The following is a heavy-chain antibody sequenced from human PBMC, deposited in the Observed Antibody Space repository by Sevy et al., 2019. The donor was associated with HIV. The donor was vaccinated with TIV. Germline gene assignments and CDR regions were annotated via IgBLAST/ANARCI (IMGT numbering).Heavy chain of an antibody. J-gene: IGHJ3*02. V-gene: IGHV1-2*06. CDR3: VREDNNAPRILLSFDM. Sequence: ASVKVSCKTTGYIFSDYNMHWVRQAPGQGLEWMALINPNSGVTIYAQKFRGRVSLTRDMSMSTAYMELSALTSDDTAVYYCVREDNNAPRILLSFDMWGQGTMVTVSS. CDR1: GYIFSDYN. CDR2: INPNSGVT. D-gene: IGHD2-15*01.